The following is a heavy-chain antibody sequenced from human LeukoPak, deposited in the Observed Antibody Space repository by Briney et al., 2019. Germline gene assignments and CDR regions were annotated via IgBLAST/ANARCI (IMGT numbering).Heavy chain of an antibody. CDR1: GFTFSSYG. Sequence: GGSLTLSCAASGFTFSSYGMHWVRQAPGKGLEWVAVIWYDGSNKYYADSVKGRFTISRDNSKNTLYLQMNSLRAEDTAVYYCARDFGGYDYDAFDIWGQGTMVTVSS. V-gene: IGHV3-33*01. D-gene: IGHD5-12*01. J-gene: IGHJ3*02. CDR2: IWYDGSNK. CDR3: ARDFGGYDYDAFDI.